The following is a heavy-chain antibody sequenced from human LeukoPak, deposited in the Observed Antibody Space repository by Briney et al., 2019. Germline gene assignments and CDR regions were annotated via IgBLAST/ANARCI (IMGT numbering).Heavy chain of an antibody. J-gene: IGHJ4*02. Sequence: PSETLSLTCAVSGASISSYYWSWIRQPAGKGLEWIGRFYTSGSTNYNPSLKSRVTMSVDTSKNQFSLKLSSVTAADTAMYYCARSSGRGYSYGYDYWGQGTLVTVSS. CDR3: ARSSGRGYSYGYDY. D-gene: IGHD5-18*01. CDR1: GASISSYY. V-gene: IGHV4-4*07. CDR2: FYTSGST.